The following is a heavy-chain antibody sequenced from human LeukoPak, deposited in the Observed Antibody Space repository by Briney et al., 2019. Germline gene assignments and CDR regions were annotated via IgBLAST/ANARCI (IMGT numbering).Heavy chain of an antibody. V-gene: IGHV1-69*04. CDR1: GGTFSSYV. CDR2: IIPILGIA. J-gene: IGHJ6*03. CDR3: ASHQSHYYYMDV. Sequence: GASVKVSCKASGGTFSSYVITWVRQAPGQGLEWMGRIIPILGIANYAQKFQGRVTITTDESTSTAYMELSSLRSEDTAVYYCASHQSHYYYMDVWGKGTTVTVSS.